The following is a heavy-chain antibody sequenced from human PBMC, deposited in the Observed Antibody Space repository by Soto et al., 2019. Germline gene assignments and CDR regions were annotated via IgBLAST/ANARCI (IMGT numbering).Heavy chain of an antibody. D-gene: IGHD3-10*01. J-gene: IGHJ6*02. Sequence: EVQLVESGGGLVQPGGSLKLSCAASGFTFSGSAMHWVRQASGKGLEWVGRIRSKANSYATAYAASVKGRFTISRDDSKNTAYLQMNSLKTEDTAVYYCTTLTYYYVSTYYYGMDVWGQGTTVTVSS. CDR2: IRSKANSYAT. CDR3: TTLTYYYVSTYYYGMDV. CDR1: GFTFSGSA. V-gene: IGHV3-73*02.